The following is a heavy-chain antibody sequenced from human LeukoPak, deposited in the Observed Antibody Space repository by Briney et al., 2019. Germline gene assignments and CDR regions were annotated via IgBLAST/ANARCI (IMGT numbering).Heavy chain of an antibody. CDR2: INSDGSST. D-gene: IGHD2-21*02. CDR1: GFTFDDYG. Sequence: TGGSLRLSCAASGFTFDDYGMSWVRQAPGKGLEWVSRINSDGSSTRYADSVKDRFTISRDNAKNTLYLQMNSLRAEDTAVYYCAREGDCGGDCYSTASLDPNWFDPWGQGTLVTVSS. J-gene: IGHJ5*02. CDR3: AREGDCGGDCYSTASLDPNWFDP. V-gene: IGHV3-74*01.